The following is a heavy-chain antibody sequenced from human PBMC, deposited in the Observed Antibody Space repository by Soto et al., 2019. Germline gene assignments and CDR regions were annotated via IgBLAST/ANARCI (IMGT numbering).Heavy chain of an antibody. CDR3: ARHYCSGGSCFFGP. CDR2: IKQDGSEK. V-gene: IGHV3-7*01. D-gene: IGHD2-15*01. CDR1: GFSFSSYG. J-gene: IGHJ5*02. Sequence: EVQLVESGGGLVQPGGSLRLSCAASGFSFSSYGMSWVRQAPGKGLEWVANIKQDGSEKYYVDPVKGRFTISRDNAKNPLNLQMNGVRAEDSAVYYCARHYCSGGSCFFGPWGQGTLVTVSS.